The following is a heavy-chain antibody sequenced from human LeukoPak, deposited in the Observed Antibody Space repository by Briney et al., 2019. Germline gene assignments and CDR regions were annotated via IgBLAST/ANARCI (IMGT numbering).Heavy chain of an antibody. CDR1: XXXXXSXY. CDR3: ARFAYCGGHCWYYFDY. J-gene: IGHJ4*02. V-gene: IGHV4-59*01. D-gene: IGHD2-21*02. Sequence: TXXXTCTVXXXXXXSXYWSXXXQXPGXGXXWXXXIYSSGSTNYNPSLKSRITISVDTSKNQFSLKLSSVTAADTAVYYCARFAYCGGHCWYYFDYWGQGSLVTVSS. CDR2: IYSSGST.